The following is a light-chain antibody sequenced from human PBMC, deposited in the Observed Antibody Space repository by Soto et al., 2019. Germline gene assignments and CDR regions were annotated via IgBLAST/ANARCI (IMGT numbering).Light chain of an antibody. Sequence: QSALTQPASVSGSPGQSITISCTGTSSDIGTYDYVSWYQHHPGKPPKLMIYEVTNRPSGVSDRFSGSKSGKTASLTISGLQAEDEADYYCSSYTTTTTPVVFGGGTKLTVL. V-gene: IGLV2-14*01. J-gene: IGLJ2*01. CDR3: SSYTTTTTPVV. CDR1: SSDIGTYDY. CDR2: EVT.